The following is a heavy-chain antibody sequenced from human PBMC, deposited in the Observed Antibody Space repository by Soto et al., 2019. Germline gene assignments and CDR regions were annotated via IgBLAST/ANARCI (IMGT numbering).Heavy chain of an antibody. J-gene: IGHJ3*02. V-gene: IGHV1-2*04. CDR1: GYTFTGYY. D-gene: IGHD3-3*01. Sequence: ASVKVSCKASGYTFTGYYMHWVRQAPGQGLEWMGRINPNSGGTNYAQKFQGWVTMTRDTSISTAYMELSRLRSDDTAVYYCARKAGVLRFLEWPRHDAFDIWGQGTMVTVSS. CDR3: ARKAGVLRFLEWPRHDAFDI. CDR2: INPNSGGT.